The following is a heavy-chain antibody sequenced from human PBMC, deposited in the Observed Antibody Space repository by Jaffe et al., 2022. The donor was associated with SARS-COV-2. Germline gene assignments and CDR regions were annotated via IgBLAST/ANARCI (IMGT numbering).Heavy chain of an antibody. D-gene: IGHD2-2*01. CDR1: GFTFSSYA. V-gene: IGHV3-30*04. J-gene: IGHJ4*02. CDR3: ARDSGVGSSTSYNYDY. Sequence: QVQLVESGGGVVQPGRSLRLSCAASGFTFSSYAMHWVRQAPGKGLEWVAVISYDGSNKYYADSVKGRFTISRDNSKNTLYLQMNSLRAEDTAVYYCARDSGVGSSTSYNYDYWGQGTLVTVSS. CDR2: ISYDGSNK.